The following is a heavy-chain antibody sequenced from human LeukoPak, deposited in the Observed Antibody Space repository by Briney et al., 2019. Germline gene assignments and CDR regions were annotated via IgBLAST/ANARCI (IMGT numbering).Heavy chain of an antibody. J-gene: IGHJ5*02. CDR1: GGTFISYA. CDR3: ARDPGSFLSSSGWLNWFDP. Sequence: ASVKVSCKASGGTFISYAISWVRQAPGQGLEWMGWISAYKGNTKYAQKFQGRVTLATDTSTTTAYMELRSLRSDDTAVYYCARDPGSFLSSSGWLNWFDPWGQGTLVTVSS. D-gene: IGHD6-19*01. CDR2: ISAYKGNT. V-gene: IGHV1-18*01.